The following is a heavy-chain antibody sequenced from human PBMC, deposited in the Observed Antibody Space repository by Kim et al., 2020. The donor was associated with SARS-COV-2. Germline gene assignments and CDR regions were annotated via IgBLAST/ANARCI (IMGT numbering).Heavy chain of an antibody. V-gene: IGHV3-33*06. CDR1: GFTFSSYG. CDR3: AKDESITMVRGVIIKNPYYGMDV. D-gene: IGHD3-10*01. J-gene: IGHJ6*02. CDR2: IWYDGSNK. Sequence: GGSLRLSCAASGFTFSSYGMHWVRQAPGKGLEWVAVIWYDGSNKYYADSVKGRFTISRDNSKNTLYLQMNSLRAEDTAVYYCAKDESITMVRGVIIKNPYYGMDVWGQGTTVTVSS.